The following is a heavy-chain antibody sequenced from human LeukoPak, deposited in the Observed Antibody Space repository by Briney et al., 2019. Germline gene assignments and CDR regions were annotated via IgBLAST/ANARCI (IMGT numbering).Heavy chain of an antibody. CDR1: GYTFTSYG. Sequence: AAVKVSCKASGYTFTSYGISWVRQAPGQGLEWMGWISAYNGNTNYEQKLQGRVTMTTDTTTSTAYMELRSLRSDDTGVYCCARTPYCGGDCLRPDAFDIWGQGTMVTVSS. CDR3: ARTPYCGGDCLRPDAFDI. V-gene: IGHV1-18*01. D-gene: IGHD2-21*01. J-gene: IGHJ3*02. CDR2: ISAYNGNT.